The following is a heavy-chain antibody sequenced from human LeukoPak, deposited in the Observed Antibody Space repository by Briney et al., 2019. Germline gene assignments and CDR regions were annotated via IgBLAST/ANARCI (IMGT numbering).Heavy chain of an antibody. CDR2: IYYSGST. D-gene: IGHD2-21*02. V-gene: IGHV4-31*03. CDR3: ARHPQGAYCGGDCYPFDY. Sequence: SETLSLTCTVSGGSISSGDYYWSWIRQPPGKGLEWIGYIYYSGSTYYNPSLKSRVTISVDTSKNQFSLKLSSVTAADTAVYYCARHPQGAYCGGDCYPFDYWGQGTLVTVSS. J-gene: IGHJ4*02. CDR1: GGSISSGDYY.